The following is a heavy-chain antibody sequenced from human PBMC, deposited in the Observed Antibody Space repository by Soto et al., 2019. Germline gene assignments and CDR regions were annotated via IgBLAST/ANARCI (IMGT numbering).Heavy chain of an antibody. D-gene: IGHD3-3*01. J-gene: IGHJ6*02. V-gene: IGHV5-10-1*01. CDR3: AIHLRFLEWLPVYYYYGMDV. CDR1: GYSFTSYW. CDR2: IDPSDSYT. Sequence: GESLKISCKGSGYSFTSYWISWVRQVPGKGLEWMGRIDPSDSYTNYSPSFQGHVTISADKSISTAYLQWSSLKASDTAMYYCAIHLRFLEWLPVYYYYGMDVWGQGTTVTVSS.